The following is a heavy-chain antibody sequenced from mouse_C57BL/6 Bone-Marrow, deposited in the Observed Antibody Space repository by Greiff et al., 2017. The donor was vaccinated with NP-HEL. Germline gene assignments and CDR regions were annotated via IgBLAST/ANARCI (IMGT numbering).Heavy chain of an antibody. CDR2: ISNLAYSI. CDR1: GFTFSDYG. J-gene: IGHJ3*01. V-gene: IGHV5-15*01. D-gene: IGHD1-1*01. CDR3: ASPPKGGSSFPFAY. Sequence: EVTVVESGGGLVQPGGSLKLSCAASGFTFSDYGMAWVRRAPRKGPEWVAFISNLAYSIYYADTVTGRCTISRENAKNTLYLEMSSLRSEDTAMYYCASPPKGGSSFPFAYWGQGTLVTVSA.